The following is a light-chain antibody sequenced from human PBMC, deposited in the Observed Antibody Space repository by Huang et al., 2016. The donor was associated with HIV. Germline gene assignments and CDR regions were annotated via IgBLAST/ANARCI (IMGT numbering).Light chain of an antibody. Sequence: DVVMTQSPLSLPVTLGQPASISCRSSQSLVYSDGNTYLNWFQQRPGQSPRRLIYNVSNRDSGVPDRISGSGSGTDFTLKISRVEAEDVGVYYCMQGAHWPLTFGQGTKLEI. CDR2: NVS. V-gene: IGKV2-30*01. J-gene: IGKJ2*01. CDR3: MQGAHWPLT. CDR1: QSLVYSDGNTY.